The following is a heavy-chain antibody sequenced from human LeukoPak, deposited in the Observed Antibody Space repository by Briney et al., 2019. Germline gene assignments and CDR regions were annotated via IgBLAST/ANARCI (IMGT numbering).Heavy chain of an antibody. Sequence: GRSLRLSCAASGFTFSSYGMHWVRQSPGNGLEGLAVTWYDGSIEYYADSVKGRFTISRDNSKNTLYLQMNSLRAEDTAVYYCARQLPPVVKYYFDYWGQGTLVTVSS. CDR2: TWYDGSIE. V-gene: IGHV3-33*01. CDR1: GFTFSSYG. CDR3: ARQLPPVVKYYFDY. D-gene: IGHD1-7*01. J-gene: IGHJ4*02.